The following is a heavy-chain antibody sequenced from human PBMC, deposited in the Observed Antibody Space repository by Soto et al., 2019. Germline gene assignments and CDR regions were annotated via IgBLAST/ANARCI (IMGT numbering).Heavy chain of an antibody. CDR2: INPSGGST. CDR3: AREGVAPYYYYGMDV. V-gene: IGHV1-46*01. CDR1: GYTFTSYS. Sequence: ASVNVSCKASGYTFTSYSMHWVRQAPGQGLEWMGIINPSGGSTSYAQKFQGRVTMTRDTSTSTVHMEVRSLRSDDTAVYYCAREGVAPYYYYGMDVWGQGTPVTVSS. J-gene: IGHJ6*02. D-gene: IGHD5-12*01.